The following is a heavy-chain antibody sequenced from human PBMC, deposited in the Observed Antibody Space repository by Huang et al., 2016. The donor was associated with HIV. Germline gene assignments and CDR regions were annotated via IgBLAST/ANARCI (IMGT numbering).Heavy chain of an antibody. CDR3: ARQGVGDFVVEPTGLGAFDI. Sequence: EVQLVQSGAVVKKPGESLKISCKGSGYTFNGYWLGWVRQMPGKGLEWMGIIYPSDSETTYSPSFQGQVTISADKSISTAYLQWSGLKASDTAMYYCARQGVGDFVVEPTGLGAFDIWGQGTMVTVSS. V-gene: IGHV5-51*01. J-gene: IGHJ3*02. CDR1: GYTFNGYW. CDR2: IYPSDSET. D-gene: IGHD2-2*01.